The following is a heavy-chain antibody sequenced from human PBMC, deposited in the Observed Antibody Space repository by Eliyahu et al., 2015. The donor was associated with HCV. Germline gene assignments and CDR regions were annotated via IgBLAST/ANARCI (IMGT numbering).Heavy chain of an antibody. CDR3: ARVTLVRKIINRELDY. D-gene: IGHD3-10*01. CDR1: GFTFXXYS. CDR2: ISSSGNYI. J-gene: IGHJ4*02. V-gene: IGHV3-21*01. Sequence: EVHLVESGGGLVKPGGSXRLSCAVXGFTFXXYSMSWXRQAAGKGLEWVSTISSSGNYIYYTDSVKGRFTISRDNAKNSLYLQMNSLRAEDTAVYYCARVTLVRKIINRELDYWGQGTLVTVSS.